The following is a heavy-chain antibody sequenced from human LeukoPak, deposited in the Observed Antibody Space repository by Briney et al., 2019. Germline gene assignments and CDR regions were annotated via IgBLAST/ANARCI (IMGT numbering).Heavy chain of an antibody. CDR2: INPNSGGT. V-gene: IGHV1-2*02. CDR1: GYTFTGYY. Sequence: ASVKVSCKASGYTFTGYYRHWVRQAPGQGLEWMGWINPNSGGTNYAQKFQGRVTMTRDTSISTAYMELSRLRSDDTAVYYCARDRHRYNWFDPWGQGTLVTVSS. CDR3: ARDRHRYNWFDP. J-gene: IGHJ5*02.